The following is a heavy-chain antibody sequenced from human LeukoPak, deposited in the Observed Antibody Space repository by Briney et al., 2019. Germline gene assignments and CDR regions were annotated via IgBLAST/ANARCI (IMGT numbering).Heavy chain of an antibody. J-gene: IGHJ3*02. CDR1: GYTFTNYG. CDR3: ARALAAYCSGGSCYSDYAFDI. V-gene: IGHV7-4-1*02. Sequence: ASVKVSCKASGYTFTNYGMNWVRQAPGQGLERMGWINTNTGNPTYAQGFTGRFVFSLDTSVSTAYLQISSLKAEDTAVYYCARALAAYCSGGSCYSDYAFDIWGQGTMVTVSS. D-gene: IGHD2-15*01. CDR2: INTNTGNP.